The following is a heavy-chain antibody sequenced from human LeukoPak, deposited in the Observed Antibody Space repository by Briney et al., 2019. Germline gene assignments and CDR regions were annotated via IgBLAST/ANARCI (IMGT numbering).Heavy chain of an antibody. CDR3: ARDPDDRDRGFDF. J-gene: IGHJ4*02. V-gene: IGHV4-4*02. D-gene: IGHD3-22*01. CDR1: GGSISSSNW. Sequence: SGTLSLTCAVSGGSISSSNWWSWVRQPPGKGLECIGEIYHSGSTNYNPSLKSRVTILVDKSKNQLSLKLNSLTAADTAVYYCARDPDDRDRGFDFWGQGTLVTVSS. CDR2: IYHSGST.